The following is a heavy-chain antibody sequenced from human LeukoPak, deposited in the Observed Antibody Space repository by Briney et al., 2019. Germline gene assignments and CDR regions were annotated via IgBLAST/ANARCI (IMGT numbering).Heavy chain of an antibody. CDR1: GFTFSTYS. J-gene: IGHJ4*02. Sequence: AGGSLRLSRAASGFTFSTYSMNWVRQAPGKGLEWVSYISSSSSSIYYADSVKGRFTISRDNAKNSLSLQMNSLRDEDTAVYYCARDFRGSGSYSDYWGQGTLVTVSS. CDR3: ARDFRGSGSYSDY. V-gene: IGHV3-48*02. D-gene: IGHD3-10*01. CDR2: ISSSSSSI.